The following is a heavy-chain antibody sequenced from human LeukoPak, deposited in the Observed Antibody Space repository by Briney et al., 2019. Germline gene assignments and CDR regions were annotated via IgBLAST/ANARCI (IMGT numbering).Heavy chain of an antibody. CDR2: IKQDGSEK. J-gene: IGHJ6*02. CDR3: ARAYCSGGSCYYYYYGMDV. CDR1: GFTFSSYW. D-gene: IGHD2-15*01. Sequence: GGSLRLSCAASGFTFSSYWMSWVRQAPGKGLERVANIKQDGSEKYYVDSVKGRFTISRDNAKNSLYLQMNSLRAEDTAVYYCARAYCSGGSCYYYYYGMDVWGQGTTVTVSS. V-gene: IGHV3-7*03.